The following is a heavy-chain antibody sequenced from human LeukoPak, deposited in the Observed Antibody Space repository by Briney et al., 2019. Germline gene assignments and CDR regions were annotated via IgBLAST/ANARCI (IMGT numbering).Heavy chain of an antibody. D-gene: IGHD3-10*01. CDR1: GFTFSSYA. CDR2: ISYDGSNK. Sequence: GGSLRLSCAASGFTFSSYAMHWVRQAPGKGLEWVAVISYDGSNKYYADSVKGRFTISGDNSKNTLYLQMNSLRAEDTAVYYCARDHHYYGSVNFDYWGQGTLVTVSS. CDR3: ARDHHYYGSVNFDY. J-gene: IGHJ4*02. V-gene: IGHV3-30*04.